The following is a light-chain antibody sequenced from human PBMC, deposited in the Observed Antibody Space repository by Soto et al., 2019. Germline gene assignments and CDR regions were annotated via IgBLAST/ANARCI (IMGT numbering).Light chain of an antibody. Sequence: DIQMNQTPATLSASVGDRGTITCRASQSVRSWLAWYQQKPGTAPKLLIFDASRLESGVPSRFSGSASGTEFTLTISSLQPDDFATYYCQQYDNYPLTFGGGTKVDIK. J-gene: IGKJ4*01. V-gene: IGKV1-5*01. CDR1: QSVRSW. CDR3: QQYDNYPLT. CDR2: DAS.